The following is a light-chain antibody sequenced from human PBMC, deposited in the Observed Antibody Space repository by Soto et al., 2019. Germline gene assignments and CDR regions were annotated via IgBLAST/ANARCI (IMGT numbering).Light chain of an antibody. CDR1: SSDVGGYNY. V-gene: IGLV2-14*01. Sequence: QSVLTQPASVSGSPGQSITISCTGTSSDVGGYNYVSWYQQHPGKAPKHMIYEVSNRPSWVSNRFSGSKSGNTASLTISGLQAEDEADYYCSSYASSSTLVVFGGGTMLTVL. CDR3: SSYASSSTLVV. J-gene: IGLJ2*01. CDR2: EVS.